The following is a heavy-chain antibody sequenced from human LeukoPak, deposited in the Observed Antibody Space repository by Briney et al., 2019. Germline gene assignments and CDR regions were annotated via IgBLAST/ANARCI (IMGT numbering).Heavy chain of an antibody. CDR2: ISYDGSNK. CDR3: ASGGDSS. CDR1: GFTFCSYA. D-gene: IGHD5-18*01. Sequence: GGSLRLSCAAFGFTFCSYAMHWVRQAPGKGLEWVAVISYDGSNKYYADSVKGRFTISRDNSKNTLYLQMNSLRAEDTAVYYCASGGDSSWGQGTLVTVSS. V-gene: IGHV3-30-3*01. J-gene: IGHJ5*02.